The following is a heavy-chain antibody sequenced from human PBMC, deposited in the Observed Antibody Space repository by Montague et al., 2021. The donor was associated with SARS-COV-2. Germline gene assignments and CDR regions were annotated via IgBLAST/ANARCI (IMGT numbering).Heavy chain of an antibody. CDR1: GGSISSGGYY. Sequence: TLSLTCTVSGGSISSGGYYWSWIRQHPGKGLEWIGYIYYSGSTYYNPSLKSRVTISVDTSKNQFSLKLSFVTAADTAVYYCARGRLTIFGVVTALDVWGQGTTVTVSS. CDR2: IYYSGST. V-gene: IGHV4-31*03. D-gene: IGHD3-3*01. J-gene: IGHJ6*02. CDR3: ARGRLTIFGVVTALDV.